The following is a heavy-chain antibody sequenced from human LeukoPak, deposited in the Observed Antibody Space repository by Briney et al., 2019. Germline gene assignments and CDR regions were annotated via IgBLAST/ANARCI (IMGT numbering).Heavy chain of an antibody. V-gene: IGHV4-59*01. CDR3: AREYPYDSSGYYY. CDR1: GGSISTYY. Sequence: SETLSLTCTVSGGSISTYYWNWIRQPPGKGLEWIGYIYHSGSTNYNPSLQSRVTIPVDTSKNQFSLNLNSVTAADTAVYYCAREYPYDSSGYYYWGQGTLVTVSS. J-gene: IGHJ4*02. D-gene: IGHD3-22*01. CDR2: IYHSGST.